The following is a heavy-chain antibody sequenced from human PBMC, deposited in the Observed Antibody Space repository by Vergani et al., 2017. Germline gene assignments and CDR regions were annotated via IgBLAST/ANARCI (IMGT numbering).Heavy chain of an antibody. V-gene: IGHV3-72*01. Sequence: EAQLVESGGGLVQPGGSLRLSCVASESTFSDHYMDWVRQAPGMGLEWVGRIRSKASGYTTEYAASVKCRFTISRDDSMNSLYLQMNSLKTEDTAIYYCTDITWIRAGPYWGQGTLVTVSS. J-gene: IGHJ4*02. D-gene: IGHD3-10*01. CDR3: TDITWIRAGPY. CDR2: IRSKASGYTT. CDR1: ESTFSDHY.